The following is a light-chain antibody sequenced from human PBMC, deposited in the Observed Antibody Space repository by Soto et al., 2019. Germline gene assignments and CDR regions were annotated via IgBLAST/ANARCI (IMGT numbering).Light chain of an antibody. J-gene: IGKJ1*01. CDR2: AAS. V-gene: IGKV1-39*01. CDR3: QQSFNLPRT. Sequence: DIEMTQSPSSLSASVGETITITCRASQSISSSLNWFRHSPGQPPKLLLFAASNLHAGVPPRFSGSGSGTSFSLTIRSLQPEDFATYYCQQSFNLPRTFGPGTKVDIK. CDR1: QSISSS.